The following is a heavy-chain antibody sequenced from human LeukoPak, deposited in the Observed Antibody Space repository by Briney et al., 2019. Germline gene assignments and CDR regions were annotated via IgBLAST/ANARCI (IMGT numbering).Heavy chain of an antibody. D-gene: IGHD2/OR15-2a*01. Sequence: GGSLRLSCAPSGFMFSRHWMSWVRQAPGKGPEWVANIKQDGSERYYVDSVKGRFTISRDNAKNSLYLQMNSLRAEDTAVYYCARDGGHSTDFDYWGQGTLVTVS. V-gene: IGHV3-7*01. CDR2: IKQDGSER. CDR3: ARDGGHSTDFDY. J-gene: IGHJ4*02. CDR1: GFMFSRHW.